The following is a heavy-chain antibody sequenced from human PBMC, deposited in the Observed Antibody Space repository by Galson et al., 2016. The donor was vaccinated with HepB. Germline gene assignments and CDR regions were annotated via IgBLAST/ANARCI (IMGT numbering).Heavy chain of an antibody. Sequence: SVKVSCKASGYTFTGYYIYWVRQAPGQGLEWMGRINPNRGGTNYAQKFQGRVAMTSDTSISTAYMELSSLRSDDTAVYYCATEDDYYYYGMDVWGQGTTVTVSS. CDR1: GYTFTGYY. V-gene: IGHV1-2*06. CDR2: INPNRGGT. CDR3: ATEDDYYYYGMDV. J-gene: IGHJ6*02.